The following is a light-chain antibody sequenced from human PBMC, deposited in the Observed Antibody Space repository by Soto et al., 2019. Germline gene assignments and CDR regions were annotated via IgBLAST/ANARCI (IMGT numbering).Light chain of an antibody. Sequence: EIVLTQSPATLSLSPGERATLSCRASQSVSSYLAWYQQKPGQAPRLLIYDASNRATGITARFSGSGSGTAFTLTISSLEPEDFAVYYWQQRSYWPRLTFGGGTKVEIK. CDR2: DAS. CDR3: QQRSYWPRLT. J-gene: IGKJ4*01. CDR1: QSVSSY. V-gene: IGKV3-11*01.